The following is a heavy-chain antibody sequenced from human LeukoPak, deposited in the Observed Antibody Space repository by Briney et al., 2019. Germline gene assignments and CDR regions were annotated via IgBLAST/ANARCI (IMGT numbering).Heavy chain of an antibody. CDR1: GFTFSSYS. D-gene: IGHD2-8*02. V-gene: IGHV3-21*01. J-gene: IGHJ4*02. Sequence: GGSLRLSCAASGFTFSSYSMNWVRQAPGKGLEWVSSISSSSYIYYADSVKGRFTISRDNAKNSLYLQMNSLRAEDTAVYYCARVKGYCTGGVCYETDYWGQGTLVTVSS. CDR3: ARVKGYCTGGVCYETDY. CDR2: ISSSSYI.